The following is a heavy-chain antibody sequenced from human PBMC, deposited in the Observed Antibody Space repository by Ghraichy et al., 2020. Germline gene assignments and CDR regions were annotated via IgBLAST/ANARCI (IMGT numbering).Heavy chain of an antibody. J-gene: IGHJ4*02. CDR2: TYYRSKWYN. CDR3: ARGNILMGRFEY. Sequence: LEWLGRTYYRSKWYNDYAVSVKSRITINPDTSKNQFSLQLNSVTPEDTAVYYCARGNILMGRFEYCGQVTLGTFSS. V-gene: IGHV6-1*01. D-gene: IGHD2/OR15-2a*01.